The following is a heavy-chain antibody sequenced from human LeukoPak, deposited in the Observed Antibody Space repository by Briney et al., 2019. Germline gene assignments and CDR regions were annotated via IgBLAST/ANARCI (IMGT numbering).Heavy chain of an antibody. V-gene: IGHV3-23*01. D-gene: IGHD4-11*01. CDR3: AKGGGATVPFDN. Sequence: GGSLKLSCAASGFTFSSYAMSWVRQAPGKGLEWVSVISVSGGSTYYADSVRGRFAISRDNSKNTLYLQMNSLRVEDTAVYYCAKGGGATVPFDNWGQGTLVTVSS. CDR2: ISVSGGST. J-gene: IGHJ4*02. CDR1: GFTFSSYA.